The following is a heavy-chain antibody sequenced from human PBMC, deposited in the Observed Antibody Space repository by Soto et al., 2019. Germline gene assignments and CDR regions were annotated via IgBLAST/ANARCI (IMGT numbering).Heavy chain of an antibody. CDR2: IIPISGTP. J-gene: IGHJ5*02. CDR3: ARSAYTSMATQWFDP. Sequence: QVQLVQSGAEVKKPGSSVKVSCKASGGTFSMYGISWVRQAPGQGLEWMGGIIPISGTPNYAQKFQGRVTITADEYTRTGYMELSSLRSEDTAVYYCARSAYTSMATQWFDPWGQGTLVTVSS. V-gene: IGHV1-69*01. CDR1: GGTFSMYG. D-gene: IGHD3-16*01.